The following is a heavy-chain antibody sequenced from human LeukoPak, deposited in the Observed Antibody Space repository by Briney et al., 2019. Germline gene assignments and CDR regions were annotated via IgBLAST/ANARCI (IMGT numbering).Heavy chain of an antibody. D-gene: IGHD1-20*01. J-gene: IGHJ5*02. V-gene: IGHV3-21*01. CDR1: GFTFSSYS. CDR3: ARSLITGIRGFWFDP. CDR2: ISNSGSYI. Sequence: SGGSLRLSCAASGFTFSSYSMNWVRQAPGKGREWVSSISNSGSYIYYADSVKGRFTISRDNAKNSLYLQMNSLRAEDTAVYYCARSLITGIRGFWFDPWGQGTLVTVSS.